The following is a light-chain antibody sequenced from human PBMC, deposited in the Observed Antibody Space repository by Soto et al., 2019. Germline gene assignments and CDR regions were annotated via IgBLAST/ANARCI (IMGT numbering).Light chain of an antibody. CDR1: NSDVGGYNY. J-gene: IGLJ1*01. CDR2: DVS. Sequence: QSALTQPAAVSGSPAQSITISCTGTNSDVGGYNYVSWYQQHPGKAPKLMIFDVSNRPSGVSNRFSGSKSGNTASLTISGLQAEDEAYYYCTSWTTSNSYVFGTGTKVTVL. CDR3: TSWTTSNSYV. V-gene: IGLV2-14*01.